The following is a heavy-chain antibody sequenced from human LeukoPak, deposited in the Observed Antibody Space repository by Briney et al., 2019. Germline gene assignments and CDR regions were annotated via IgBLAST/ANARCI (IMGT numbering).Heavy chain of an antibody. V-gene: IGHV1-2*02. CDR2: INPNSGGT. CDR1: GYTFTGYY. J-gene: IGHJ4*02. D-gene: IGHD3-22*01. CDR3: AGPLDYYDSSGPFDY. Sequence: ASVKVSCKASGYTFTGYYMHWVRQAPGQELEWMGWINPNSGGTNYAQKFQGRVTMTRDTSISTAYMELSRLRSDDTAVYYCAGPLDYYDSSGPFDYWGQGTLVTVSS.